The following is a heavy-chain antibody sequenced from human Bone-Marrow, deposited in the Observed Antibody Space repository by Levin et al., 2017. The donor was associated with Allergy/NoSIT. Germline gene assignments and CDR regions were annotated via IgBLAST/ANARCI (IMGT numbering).Heavy chain of an antibody. J-gene: IGHJ3*02. CDR3: ARVRKGIAPTGDAFDI. CDR1: GFSFSTSGMC. V-gene: IGHV2-70*11. CDR2: IDWDDGK. Sequence: VSGPTLVKPTQTLTLTCTFSGFSFSTSGMCVGWVRQPPGKALEWLGRIDWDDGKYYSRSLKSRLTISKDTSKNQAVLTMTDMAPVDTATYYCARVRKGIAPTGDAFDIWGQGTMVTVSS. D-gene: IGHD6-13*01.